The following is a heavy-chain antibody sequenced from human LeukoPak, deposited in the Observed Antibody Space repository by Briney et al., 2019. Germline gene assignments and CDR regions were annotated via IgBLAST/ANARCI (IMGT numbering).Heavy chain of an antibody. V-gene: IGHV3-30*02. CDR2: IGRDKSTK. CDR3: VKDGEWTFDI. J-gene: IGHJ3*02. CDR1: GFTFSSYA. Sequence: PGGSLRLSCAASGFTFSSYAMHWVRQAPGEGLEWVAFIGRDKSTKYYVDSVKGRFTISGDSSYNTAFLQMNSLRAEDTAIYYCVKDGEWTFDIWGQGTMVTVSS. D-gene: IGHD3-3*01.